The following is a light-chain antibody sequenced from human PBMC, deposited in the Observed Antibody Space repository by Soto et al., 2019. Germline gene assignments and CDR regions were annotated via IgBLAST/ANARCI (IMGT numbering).Light chain of an antibody. J-gene: IGLJ2*01. CDR1: SSDVGGYNY. CDR2: DVT. CDR3: CSYTGSYTFI. Sequence: QSALTQPRSVSGSPGQSVTISCTGTSSDVGGYNYVSWYQQHPGKAPKLIIYDVTKRPLGVPARFSGSKSGNTASLTISGLQAEDEADYYCCSYTGSYTFIFGGGTKVTVL. V-gene: IGLV2-11*01.